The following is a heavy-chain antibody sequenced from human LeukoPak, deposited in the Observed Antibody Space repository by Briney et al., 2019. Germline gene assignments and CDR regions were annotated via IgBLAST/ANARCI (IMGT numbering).Heavy chain of an antibody. V-gene: IGHV1-46*01. CDR2: INPSGRST. J-gene: IGHJ4*02. CDR3: ARDRTEYYYDSSGLLDY. CDR1: GYTFTNYY. Sequence: ASVKVSCKAPGYTFTNYYMHWVRQAPGQGLEWMGIINPSGRSTTYVQQFQGRVTMTRDTSISTAYMELSRLRSDDTAVYYCARDRTEYYYDSSGLLDYWGQGTLVTVSS. D-gene: IGHD3-22*01.